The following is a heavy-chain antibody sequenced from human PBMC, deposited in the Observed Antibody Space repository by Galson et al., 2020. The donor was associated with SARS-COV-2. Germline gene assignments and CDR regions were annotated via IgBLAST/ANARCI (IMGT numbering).Heavy chain of an antibody. J-gene: IGHJ4*02. CDR3: ARDGYGENPT. V-gene: IGHV4-59*01. CDR1: GGSISSYY. CDR2: IYYSGST. D-gene: IGHD4-17*01. Sequence: SETLSLTCTVSGGSISSYYWSWIRQPPGKGLEWIGYIYYSGSTNYNPSLKSRVTISVDTSKNQFSLKLSSVTAADTAVYYCARDGYGENPTWGQGTLVTVSS.